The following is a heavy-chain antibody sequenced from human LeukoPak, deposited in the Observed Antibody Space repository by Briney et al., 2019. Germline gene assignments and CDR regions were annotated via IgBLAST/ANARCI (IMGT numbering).Heavy chain of an antibody. Sequence: GGSLRLSCAASGFTFSNYAMSWVRQTPGKGLECVSVIYSGGSTYYADSVKGRFTISRDNSKNTLYLQMNSLRAEDTAVYYCAREAHYDILTGYRIADAFDIWGQGTMVTVSS. CDR1: GFTFSNYA. CDR2: IYSGGST. J-gene: IGHJ3*02. V-gene: IGHV3-53*01. D-gene: IGHD3-9*01. CDR3: AREAHYDILTGYRIADAFDI.